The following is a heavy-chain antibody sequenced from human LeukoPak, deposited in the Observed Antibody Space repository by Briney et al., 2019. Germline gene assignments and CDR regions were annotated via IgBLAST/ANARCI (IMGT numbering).Heavy chain of an antibody. V-gene: IGHV4-34*01. J-gene: IGHJ4*02. CDR2: INHSGST. CDR3: ARDASGILTGYYDPARHFDY. CDR1: GGSFSGYY. Sequence: PSETLSLTCAVYGGSFSGYYWSWIRQPPGKGLEWIGEINHSGSTNYNPSLKSRVTISVDTSKNQFSLKLSSVTAADTAVYYCARDASGILTGYYDPARHFDYWGQGTLVTVSS. D-gene: IGHD3-9*01.